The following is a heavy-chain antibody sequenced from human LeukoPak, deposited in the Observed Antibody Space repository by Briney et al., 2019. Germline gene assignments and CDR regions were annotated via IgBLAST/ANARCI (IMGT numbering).Heavy chain of an antibody. CDR1: GFNFPTYA. Sequence: GGSLRLSCAASGFNFPTYAMQWVRQAPGKGLEWVSSICVSYGARFYADSVKGRFTTSRDNSKNTLFLQMNSLRVEYTAIYYCAKEPRWESVYSLDIWGQGTMVTVSS. CDR2: ICVSYGAR. J-gene: IGHJ3*02. CDR3: AKEPRWESVYSLDI. V-gene: IGHV3-23*01. D-gene: IGHD5-24*01.